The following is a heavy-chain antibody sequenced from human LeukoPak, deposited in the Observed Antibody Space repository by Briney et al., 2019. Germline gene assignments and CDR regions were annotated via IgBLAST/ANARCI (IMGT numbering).Heavy chain of an antibody. Sequence: GASVTVSCTASGYTFTIYAMHWVRQAPGQRLEWMGWINAGNGNTKYSQKFQGRVTITRDTSASTAYMELSSLRSEDTAVYYCASGYDILTGYSPLDYWGQGTLVTVSS. CDR2: INAGNGNT. D-gene: IGHD3-9*01. J-gene: IGHJ4*02. CDR1: GYTFTIYA. CDR3: ASGYDILTGYSPLDY. V-gene: IGHV1-3*01.